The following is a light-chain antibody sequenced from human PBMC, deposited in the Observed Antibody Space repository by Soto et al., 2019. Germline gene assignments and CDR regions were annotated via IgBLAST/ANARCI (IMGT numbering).Light chain of an antibody. Sequence: SQSNLSASVGDRVSITCRASQSIISWLAWYQQKPGKAPKRLIYDASSLESGVPSRFSGSGAGTEFTLTIISRLHAEFATYYCQQYNCYSPTFGQGTKVDIK. CDR2: DAS. CDR3: QQYNCYSPT. J-gene: IGKJ1*01. V-gene: IGKV1-5*01. CDR1: QSIISW.